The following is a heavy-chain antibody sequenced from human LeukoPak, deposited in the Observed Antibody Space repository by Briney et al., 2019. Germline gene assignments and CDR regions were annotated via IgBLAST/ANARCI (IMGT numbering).Heavy chain of an antibody. CDR3: ARLGGYYSRNWFDP. V-gene: IGHV3-21*01. Sequence: GGSLRLSCAPSGFTFSSYSMHWVRQAPGKGLEWVSSISSSSSYIYYADSVKGRFTISRDNAKNSLYLQMNSLRAEDTAVYYCARLGGYYSRNWFDPWGRGTLVTVSS. CDR1: GFTFSSYS. D-gene: IGHD3-22*01. CDR2: ISSSSSYI. J-gene: IGHJ5*02.